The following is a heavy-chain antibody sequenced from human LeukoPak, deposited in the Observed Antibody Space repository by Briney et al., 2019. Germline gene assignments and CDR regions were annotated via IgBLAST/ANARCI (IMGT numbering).Heavy chain of an antibody. CDR1: GFTFSSYG. D-gene: IGHD6-13*01. J-gene: IGHJ4*02. V-gene: IGHV3-30*02. CDR3: AKSGHSSSGIFDY. CDR2: IRYDGSNK. Sequence: PGGSLRLSCAASGFTFSSYGMHWVRQAPGKGLEWVAFIRYDGSNKYYADSVKGRFTISGDNSKNTLYLQMNSLRAEDTAVYYCAKSGHSSSGIFDYWGQGTLVTVSS.